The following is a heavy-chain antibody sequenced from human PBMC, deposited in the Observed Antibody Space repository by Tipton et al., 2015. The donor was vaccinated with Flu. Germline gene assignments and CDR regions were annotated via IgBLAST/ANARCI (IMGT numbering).Heavy chain of an antibody. CDR2: IYSGGST. CDR3: ARDSSGWCAGLGY. CDR1: GFTVSSNY. Sequence: SLRLSCAASGFTVSSNYMSWVRQAPGKGLEWVSVIYSGGSTYYADSVKGRFTISRDNSKNTLYLQMNSLRAEDTAVYYCARDSSGWCAGLGYWGQGTLVTVSS. V-gene: IGHV3-53*01. J-gene: IGHJ4*02. D-gene: IGHD6-19*01.